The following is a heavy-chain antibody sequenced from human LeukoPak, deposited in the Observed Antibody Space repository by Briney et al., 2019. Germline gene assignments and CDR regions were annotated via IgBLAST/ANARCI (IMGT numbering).Heavy chain of an antibody. CDR3: AREPPHVDTRRGFDP. J-gene: IGHJ5*02. V-gene: IGHV1-69*06. Sequence: GASVKVSCKASGYIFTGYYMHWVRQAPGQGLEWMGGIIPIFGTANYAQKFQGRVTITADKSTSTAYMELSSLRSEDTAVHYCAREPPHVDTRRGFDPWGQGTLVTVSS. D-gene: IGHD5-18*01. CDR1: GYIFTGYY. CDR2: IIPIFGTA.